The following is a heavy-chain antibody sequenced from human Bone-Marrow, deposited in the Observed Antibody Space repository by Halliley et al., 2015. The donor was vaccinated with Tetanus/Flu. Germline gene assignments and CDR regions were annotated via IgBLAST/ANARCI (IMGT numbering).Heavy chain of an antibody. Sequence: SLRLSCVASGFTFRSYGMHWVRQAPGKGLEWVAVISYDGSDKYSADSVKGRFTVSRDNSRNTLYLQMNSLRPEDTAVYYCARVGGYCATPRCYGSFDYWARGPLAPVSS. CDR2: ISYDGSDK. D-gene: IGHD2-15*01. CDR3: ARVGGYCATPRCYGSFDY. V-gene: IGHV3-30*03. J-gene: IGHJ4*02. CDR1: GFTFRSYG.